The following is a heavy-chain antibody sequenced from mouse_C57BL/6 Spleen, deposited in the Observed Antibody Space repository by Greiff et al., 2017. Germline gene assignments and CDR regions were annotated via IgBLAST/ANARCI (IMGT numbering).Heavy chain of an antibody. J-gene: IGHJ4*01. D-gene: IGHD1-1*01. CDR1: GYTFTDYY. CDR3: ARGVLRGEAMDY. Sequence: EVQLQQSGPVLVKAGASVKMSCTASGYTFTDYYMNWVKQSHGKSLEWIGVINHYNGGTSSNQKFKGKATLTVDKSSSTAYMELNSLTSEDSAVYYCARGVLRGEAMDYWGQGTSVTVSS. CDR2: INHYNGGT. V-gene: IGHV1-19*01.